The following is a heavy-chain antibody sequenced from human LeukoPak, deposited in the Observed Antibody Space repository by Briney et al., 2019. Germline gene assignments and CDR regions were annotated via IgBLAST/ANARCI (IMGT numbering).Heavy chain of an antibody. CDR1: GFTFSSYS. J-gene: IGHJ3*02. CDR2: ISSSSSTI. CDR3: ARDDSSSWLDAFDI. Sequence: QSGGSLRLSCAASGFTFSSYSMNWVRQAPGKGLEWVSYISSSSSTIYYADSVKGRFTISRDNAKNSLYLQMNSLRAEDTAVYYCARDDSSSWLDAFDIWGQGTMVTVSS. V-gene: IGHV3-48*01. D-gene: IGHD6-13*01.